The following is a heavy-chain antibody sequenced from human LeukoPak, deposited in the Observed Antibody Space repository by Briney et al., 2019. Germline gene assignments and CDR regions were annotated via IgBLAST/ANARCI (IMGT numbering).Heavy chain of an antibody. CDR3: ARDEGGGNFGD. V-gene: IGHV4-59*01. D-gene: IGHD4-23*01. Sequence: NPSETLSLTCTVSGGSISSYYWSWIRQPPGKGLEWIGYIYYSGSTNYNPSLKSRVTISVDTSKNQFSLKLSSVTAADTAVYYCARDEGGGNFGDWGQGTLVTVSS. CDR1: GGSISSYY. CDR2: IYYSGST. J-gene: IGHJ4*02.